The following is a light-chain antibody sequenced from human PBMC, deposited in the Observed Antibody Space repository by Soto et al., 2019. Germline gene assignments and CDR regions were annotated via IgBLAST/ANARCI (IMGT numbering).Light chain of an antibody. CDR1: QDIRNH. CDR3: QQYSTYPLT. CDR2: PAS. Sequence: AIQMTQSPSSLSASVVDRVTITCRASQDIRNHLGWYQQKSGKAPKLLIYPASSLQSGVPSRFSGSGSGTEFTLTIDSLQPDDFATFYCQQYSTYPLTFGGGTKVDIK. V-gene: IGKV1-6*01. J-gene: IGKJ4*01.